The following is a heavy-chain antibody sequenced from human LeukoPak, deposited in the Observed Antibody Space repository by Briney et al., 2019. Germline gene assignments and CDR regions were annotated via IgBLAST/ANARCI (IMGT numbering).Heavy chain of an antibody. CDR1: GGSISSGGYY. J-gene: IGHJ4*02. D-gene: IGHD2-2*01. CDR3: ARVITEYQLHYFDY. Sequence: SETLSLTCTVSGGSISSGGYYWSWIRQHPGKGLEWIGYIYYSGSTYYNPSLKSRVTISVDTSKNQFSLKLSSVTAADTAVYYCARVITEYQLHYFDYWGRGTLVTVSS. V-gene: IGHV4-31*03. CDR2: IYYSGST.